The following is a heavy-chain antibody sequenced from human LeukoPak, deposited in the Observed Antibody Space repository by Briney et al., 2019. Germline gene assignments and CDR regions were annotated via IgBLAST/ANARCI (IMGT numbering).Heavy chain of an antibody. J-gene: IGHJ3*02. V-gene: IGHV3-21*01. D-gene: IGHD3-22*01. CDR2: ISSSSSYI. Sequence: GGSLRLSCAASGFTFSSYSMNWVRQAPGKGLEWVSSISSSSSYIYYADSVKGRFTISRDNAKNSLYLQMNSLRAEDTAVYYCARAHREVYDSSVYCSVGVFDIWGKGTMVTVSS. CDR3: ARAHREVYDSSVYCSVGVFDI. CDR1: GFTFSSYS.